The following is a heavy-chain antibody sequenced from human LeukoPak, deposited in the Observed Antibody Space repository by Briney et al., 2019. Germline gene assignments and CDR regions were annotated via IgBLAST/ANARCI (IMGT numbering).Heavy chain of an antibody. D-gene: IGHD4-17*01. V-gene: IGHV1-2*02. CDR3: ANGDYEPDYYYYGMDV. J-gene: IGHJ6*02. CDR1: GGTFSSYA. Sequence: ASVKVSCKASGGTFSSYAISWVRQAPGQGLEWMGWINPNSGGTNYAQKFQGRVTMTRDTSISTAYMELSRLRSDDTAVYYCANGDYEPDYYYYGMDVWGQGTTVTVSS. CDR2: INPNSGGT.